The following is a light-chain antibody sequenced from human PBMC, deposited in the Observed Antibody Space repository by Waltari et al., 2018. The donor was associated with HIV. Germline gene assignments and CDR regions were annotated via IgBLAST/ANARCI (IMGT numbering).Light chain of an antibody. CDR1: QAVLYSSNNKDY. Sequence: DIVMTQSPDSLAVSLGERATINCRSSQAVLYSSNNKDYVAWYQQKPGQPPKLLIYWASTRVTGVPGRFSGSGSGTDFTLTISSLQAEDVAVYYCQQFYNPLTFGGGTKVEIK. CDR3: QQFYNPLT. CDR2: WAS. V-gene: IGKV4-1*01. J-gene: IGKJ4*01.